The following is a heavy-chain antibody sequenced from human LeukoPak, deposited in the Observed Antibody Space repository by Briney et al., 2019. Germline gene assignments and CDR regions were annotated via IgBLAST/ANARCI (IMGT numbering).Heavy chain of an antibody. Sequence: GGSLRLSCAASGFTFSSYGMHWVRQAPGKGLEWVAFIRYDGSNKYYADSVKGRFTVSRDNSKNTLYLQMNGLRAEDTAVYYCAKDFNIGIAVAGLFDYWGQGTLVTVSS. J-gene: IGHJ4*02. CDR3: AKDFNIGIAVAGLFDY. V-gene: IGHV3-30*02. CDR2: IRYDGSNK. CDR1: GFTFSSYG. D-gene: IGHD6-19*01.